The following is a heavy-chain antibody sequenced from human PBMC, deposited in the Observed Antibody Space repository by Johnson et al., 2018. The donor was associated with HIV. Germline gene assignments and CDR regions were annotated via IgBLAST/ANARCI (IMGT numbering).Heavy chain of an antibody. Sequence: VQLVESGGGLVQPGGSLRVSCAASGFTVSSNYMSWVRQAPGQGLEWVSVIYSGGGAYYTDSVKGRFTISRDNSKNTLYLQMNSLGAEDTAVYYCARHSDPWFVSGYYNGAFDIWGQGTMVTVAS. D-gene: IGHD3-22*01. CDR1: GFTVSSNY. CDR3: ARHSDPWFVSGYYNGAFDI. J-gene: IGHJ3*02. CDR2: IYSGGGA. V-gene: IGHV3-66*04.